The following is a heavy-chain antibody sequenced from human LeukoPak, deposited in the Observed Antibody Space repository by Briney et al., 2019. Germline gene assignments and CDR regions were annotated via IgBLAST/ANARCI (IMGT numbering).Heavy chain of an antibody. J-gene: IGHJ4*02. V-gene: IGHV3-30*02. D-gene: IGHD4-11*01. CDR3: AKRTITFDY. CDR2: IRYDGNTK. Sequence: PGGSLRLSCAASGFDFSNYAMYWVRQAPGKGLEWVTFIRYDGNTKYYADSVKGRFTISRDISKKTLFLQMNSLRVEDTAIYFCAKRTITFDYWGQGTLVTVSS. CDR1: GFDFSNYA.